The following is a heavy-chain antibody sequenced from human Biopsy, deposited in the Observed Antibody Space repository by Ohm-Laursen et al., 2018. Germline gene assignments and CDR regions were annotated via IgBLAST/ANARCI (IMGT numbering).Heavy chain of an antibody. Sequence: GASVKVSCKVSGYTFTSYGISWVRQAPGQGLEWMGWINTYNGNTNYAQNLQGRVTMTTDTSTSTAYMELRSLRSDDTAVYYCARERGGYKRTDYWGQGTLVTVSS. V-gene: IGHV1-18*01. CDR3: ARERGGYKRTDY. CDR1: GYTFTSYG. CDR2: INTYNGNT. J-gene: IGHJ4*02. D-gene: IGHD5-24*01.